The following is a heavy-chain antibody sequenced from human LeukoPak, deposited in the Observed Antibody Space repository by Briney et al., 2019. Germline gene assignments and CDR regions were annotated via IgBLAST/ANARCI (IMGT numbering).Heavy chain of an antibody. V-gene: IGHV3-53*01. CDR2: IYSGGST. Sequence: GGSLRLSCAASGFTVSSNYMSWVRQAPGKGLEWVSVIYSGGSTYYADSVKGRFTISRDNSKNTLYLQMNSLRAEDTAVYYCAKAEWGWYFDYWGQGTLVTVSS. J-gene: IGHJ4*02. CDR1: GFTVSSNY. D-gene: IGHD1-26*01. CDR3: AKAEWGWYFDY.